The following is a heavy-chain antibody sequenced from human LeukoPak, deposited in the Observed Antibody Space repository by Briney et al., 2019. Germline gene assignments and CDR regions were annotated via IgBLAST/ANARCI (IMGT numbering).Heavy chain of an antibody. V-gene: IGHV1-18*01. CDR3: ARDRGTYYDFWSGYSFDY. Sequence: GASVKVSCKASGYTFTSYGISWVRQAPGQGLEWMGWISAYNSNTNYAQKLQGRVTMTTDTSTSTAYMELRSLRSDDTAVYYCARDRGTYYDFWSGYSFDYWGQGTLVTVSS. J-gene: IGHJ4*02. CDR1: GYTFTSYG. CDR2: ISAYNSNT. D-gene: IGHD3-3*01.